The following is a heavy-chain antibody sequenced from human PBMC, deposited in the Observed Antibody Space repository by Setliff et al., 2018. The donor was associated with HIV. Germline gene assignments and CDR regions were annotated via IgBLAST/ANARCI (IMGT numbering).Heavy chain of an antibody. J-gene: IGHJ4*02. CDR2: IYYSGST. V-gene: IGHV4-39*02. Sequence: SETLSLTCTVSGGSISSSSYYWGWIRQPPGKGLEWIGSIYYSGSTYYNPSLESRVTISVDTSKNHFSLRLSSVTAADTAVYDCARRAVAGTSFDYWGQGTLVTVSS. D-gene: IGHD6-19*01. CDR1: GGSISSSSYY. CDR3: ARRAVAGTSFDY.